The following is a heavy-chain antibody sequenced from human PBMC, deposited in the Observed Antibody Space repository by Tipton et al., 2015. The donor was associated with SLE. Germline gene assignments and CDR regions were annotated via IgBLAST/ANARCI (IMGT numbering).Heavy chain of an antibody. D-gene: IGHD2-15*01. J-gene: IGHJ3*01. Sequence: TLSLTCTVSGGSVGNYYWSWIRQSPGKGLEWIGYIHYTRSTEYNPSLKSRVTISVDTSKNQFNLKLRSVTVVDTAMYYCAREHISSLRDAFEVWGQGTMVTVS. V-gene: IGHV4-59*02. CDR3: AREHISSLRDAFEV. CDR2: IHYTRST. CDR1: GGSVGNYY.